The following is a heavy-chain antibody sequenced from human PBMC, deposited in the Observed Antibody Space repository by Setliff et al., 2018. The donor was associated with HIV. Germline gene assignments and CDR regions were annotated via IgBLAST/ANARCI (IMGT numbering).Heavy chain of an antibody. Sequence: SETLSLTCTVSGGSITSYYWNWIRQSPGKGLEWIGYIFDSGTTKYNPSFKSRVTMSGDTPKNQFSLKLSSVTAADTAVYYCARDGVWSSGLDAFDIWGQGTMVTVSS. D-gene: IGHD3-22*01. CDR2: IFDSGTT. V-gene: IGHV4-59*12. CDR3: ARDGVWSSGLDAFDI. J-gene: IGHJ3*02. CDR1: GGSITSYY.